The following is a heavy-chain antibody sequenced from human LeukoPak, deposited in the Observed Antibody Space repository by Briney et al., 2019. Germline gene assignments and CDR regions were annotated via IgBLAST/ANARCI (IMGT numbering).Heavy chain of an antibody. CDR2: IYHSGST. CDR3: ARVSATATATLYYFDY. D-gene: IGHD2-15*01. J-gene: IGHJ4*02. Sequence: SQTLSLTCTVSGGSISSGGYYWSWIRQPPGKGLEWIGYIYHSGSTYYNPSLKSRVTISVDRSKNQFSLKLSSVTAADTAVYYCARVSATATATLYYFDYWGQGTLVTVSS. V-gene: IGHV4-30-2*01. CDR1: GGSISSGGYY.